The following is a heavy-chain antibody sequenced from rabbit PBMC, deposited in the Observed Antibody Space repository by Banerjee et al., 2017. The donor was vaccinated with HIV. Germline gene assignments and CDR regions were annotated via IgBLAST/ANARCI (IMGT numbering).Heavy chain of an antibody. D-gene: IGHD4-1*01. J-gene: IGHJ6*01. CDR3: ARDLAGVIGWNFGL. V-gene: IGHV1S40*01. CDR2: IYAGST. Sequence: GLEWIACIYAGSTYYASWAKGRFTISKASWTTVTLQMTSLTAADTASYFCARDLAGVIGWNFGLWGPGTLVTV.